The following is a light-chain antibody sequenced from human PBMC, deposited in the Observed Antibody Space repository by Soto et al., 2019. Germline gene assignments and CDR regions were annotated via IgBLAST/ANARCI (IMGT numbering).Light chain of an antibody. V-gene: IGLV4-69*01. CDR1: SGHSSYA. J-gene: IGLJ2*01. CDR2: LNSDGSH. CDR3: QTLGTGIVV. Sequence: QLVLTQSPSASASLGASVNLTCTLSSGHSSYAIAWHQQQPEKGPRYLMKLNSDGSHTKGDGIPDRFSGSSSGAERYLTISSLQSEDEADYYCQTLGTGIVVFGGGTKLTVL.